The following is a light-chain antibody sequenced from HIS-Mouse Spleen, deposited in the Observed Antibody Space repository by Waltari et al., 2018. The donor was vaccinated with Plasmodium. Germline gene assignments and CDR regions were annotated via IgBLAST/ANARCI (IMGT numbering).Light chain of an antibody. CDR1: SSDVGGYNY. J-gene: IGLJ2*01. Sequence: QSALTQPPSASGSPGQSVTISCTGTSSDVGGYNYVSWYQQHPVKAPKLMIYEVSKRPSGVPDGFSGSKSGTTASLTVAGVQAEDWADYYCRSYAGSNNLEVFGGGTKLTVL. V-gene: IGLV2-8*01. CDR3: RSYAGSNNLEV. CDR2: EVS.